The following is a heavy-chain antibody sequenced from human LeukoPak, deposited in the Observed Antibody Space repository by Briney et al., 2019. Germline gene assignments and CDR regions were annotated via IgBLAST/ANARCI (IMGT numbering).Heavy chain of an antibody. CDR3: ARDSVRSSSWYSGEDNWFDP. V-gene: IGHV4-4*07. Sequence: SETLSLTCTVSGGSISSYYWSWIRQPAGKGLEWIGRIYTSGSTNYNPSLKSRVTMSVDTSKNQSSLKLSSVTAADTAVYYCARDSVRSSSWYSGEDNWFDPWGQGTLVTVSS. CDR1: GGSISSYY. J-gene: IGHJ5*02. D-gene: IGHD6-13*01. CDR2: IYTSGST.